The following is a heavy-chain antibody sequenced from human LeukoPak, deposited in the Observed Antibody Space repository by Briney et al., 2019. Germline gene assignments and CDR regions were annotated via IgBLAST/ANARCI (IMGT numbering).Heavy chain of an antibody. CDR3: ARMGRDVYNFCFDY. Sequence: GGSLRLSCSASGFTFSDYYMCWIRQAPGKGLEWISCISSSGGTTYYAESVKGRFTTSRDSDKKSVFLQMNTLSADDTAVYYCARMGRDVYNFCFDYWGQGTLVTVSS. CDR2: ISSSGGTT. CDR1: GFTFSDYY. V-gene: IGHV3-11*04. J-gene: IGHJ4*02. D-gene: IGHD5-24*01.